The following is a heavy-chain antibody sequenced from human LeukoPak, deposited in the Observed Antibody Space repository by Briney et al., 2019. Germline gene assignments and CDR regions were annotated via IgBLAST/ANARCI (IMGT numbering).Heavy chain of an antibody. J-gene: IGHJ4*02. CDR2: ISSSGSTI. Sequence: PGGSLRLSCAASGFTFSSYEMNWVRQAPGKGLEWVSYISSSGSTIYYADSVKGRFTISRDNAKNSLYLQMNSLRAEDTAAYYCARDEYYYDSSGYYYFIDYWGQGTLVTVSS. CDR3: ARDEYYYDSSGYYYFIDY. D-gene: IGHD3-22*01. CDR1: GFTFSSYE. V-gene: IGHV3-48*03.